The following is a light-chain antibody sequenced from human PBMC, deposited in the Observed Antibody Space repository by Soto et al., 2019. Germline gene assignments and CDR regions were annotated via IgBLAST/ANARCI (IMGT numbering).Light chain of an antibody. CDR2: DAS. J-gene: IGKJ1*01. CDR1: QSISSW. CDR3: EQYNSYSWT. Sequence: DIQMTQSPSTLSASVGDRVTITCRASQSISSWLAWYQQKPGKAPKLLIYDASSLESAVPSRSSGSGSWTEFTLSISSLLPDDFATYDCEQYNSYSWTFGRGTKVVIK. V-gene: IGKV1-5*01.